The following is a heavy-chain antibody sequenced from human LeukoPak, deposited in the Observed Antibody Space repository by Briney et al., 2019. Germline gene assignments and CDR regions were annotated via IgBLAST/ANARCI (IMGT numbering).Heavy chain of an antibody. D-gene: IGHD2-2*01. CDR2: IKQDGSEK. J-gene: IGHJ4*02. CDR1: GFTFSSYW. CDR3: ATAACSSTSCYWVY. V-gene: IGHV3-7*01. Sequence: GGSLRLSCAASGFTFSSYWMSWVRQAPGKGLEWVANIKQDGSEKYYVDSVKGRFIISRDNANNSLYLQMNSLRVEDTAVYYCATAACSSTSCYWVYWGQGTLVIVSS.